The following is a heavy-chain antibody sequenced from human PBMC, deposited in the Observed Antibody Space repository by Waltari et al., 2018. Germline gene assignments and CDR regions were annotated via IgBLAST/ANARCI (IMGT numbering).Heavy chain of an antibody. D-gene: IGHD5-18*01. CDR1: GGSISRNTYY. V-gene: IGHV4-39*01. Sequence: QLQLQDSGPGLMKPSETLSLTRTVSGGSISRNTYYWGSIRHSPGKRLEWIGSSYYSGTTYYNPSLQSRATISVDTSKNQFSLKLTSVIAADTAMYYCARQGDSYGFFDSWGLGTLVTISS. CDR2: SYYSGTT. CDR3: ARQGDSYGFFDS. J-gene: IGHJ4*02.